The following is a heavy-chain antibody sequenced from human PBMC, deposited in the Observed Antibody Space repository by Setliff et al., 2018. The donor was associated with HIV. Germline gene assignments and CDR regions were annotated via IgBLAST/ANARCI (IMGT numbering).Heavy chain of an antibody. V-gene: IGHV4-59*08. CDR3: ARLGRGTYYYDSSGYLYAVDI. J-gene: IGHJ3*02. D-gene: IGHD3-22*01. CDR1: GGSISSYY. CDR2: IYYSGST. Sequence: SETLSLTCTVSGGSISSYYWSWIRQPPGKGLEWIGYIYYSGSTNYNPSLKSRVTISVDTSKNQFSLKLSSVTAADAAVYYCARLGRGTYYYDSSGYLYAVDIWGQGTMVTVS.